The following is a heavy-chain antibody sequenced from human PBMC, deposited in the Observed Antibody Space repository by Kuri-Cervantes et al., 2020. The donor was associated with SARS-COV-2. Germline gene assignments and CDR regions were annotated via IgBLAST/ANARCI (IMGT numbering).Heavy chain of an antibody. D-gene: IGHD3-10*01. V-gene: IGHV3-23*01. CDR2: ISGSGGST. CDR3: ARDYYGSGSYSGLVGY. Sequence: GGSLRLSCAASGFTFSSYAMSWVRQAPGKGLEWVSAISGSGGSTYYADSVKGRFTISRDNSKNTLYLQMGSLRAEDMAVYYCARDYYGSGSYSGLVGYWGQGTLVTVSS. CDR1: GFTFSSYA. J-gene: IGHJ4*02.